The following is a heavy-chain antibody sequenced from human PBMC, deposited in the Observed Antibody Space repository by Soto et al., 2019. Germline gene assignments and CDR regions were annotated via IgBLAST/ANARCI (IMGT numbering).Heavy chain of an antibody. V-gene: IGHV2-5*02. J-gene: IGHJ1*01. CDR3: AHTQYYYDSSGYYSNAEYFQH. Sequence: ESGPTLVNPTQTLTLTCTFSGFSLSTSGVSVGWIRQPPGKALEWLALIYWDDDKRYSPSLKSRLTITKDTSKNQVVLTMTNMDPVDTATYYCAHTQYYYDSSGYYSNAEYFQHWGQGTLVTVSS. CDR2: IYWDDDK. CDR1: GFSLSTSGVS. D-gene: IGHD3-22*01.